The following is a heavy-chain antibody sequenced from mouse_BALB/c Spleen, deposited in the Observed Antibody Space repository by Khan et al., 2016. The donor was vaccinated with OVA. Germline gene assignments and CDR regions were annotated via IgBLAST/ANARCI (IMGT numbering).Heavy chain of an antibody. CDR2: IYPRSGNT. D-gene: IGHD1-2*01. Sequence: QVQLQQSGAELARPGASVKLSCKASGYTFTDYYINWVKQRTGQGLEWIGEIYPRSGNTYYNEKFKGKATLTADKSSSIAYMQLSSLTYEDSAGYFCARRNYFGYTFAYWGQGTLVTVSA. CDR1: GYTFTDYY. CDR3: ARRNYFGYTFAY. V-gene: IGHV1-77*01. J-gene: IGHJ3*01.